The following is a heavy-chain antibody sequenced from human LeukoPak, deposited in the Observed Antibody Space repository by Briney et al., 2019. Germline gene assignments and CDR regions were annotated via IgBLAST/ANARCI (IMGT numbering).Heavy chain of an antibody. V-gene: IGHV4-34*01. CDR2: INHSGST. D-gene: IGHD3-16*01. J-gene: IGHJ6*02. CDR3: ARVSGVWGLGGMDV. CDR1: GGSFSGYY. Sequence: SETLSLTCAVYGGSFSGYYWSWIRQPPGKGLEWTGEINHSGSTNYNPSLKSRVTISVDTSKNQFSLKLSSVTAADTAVYYCARVSGVWGLGGMDVWGQGTTVTVSS.